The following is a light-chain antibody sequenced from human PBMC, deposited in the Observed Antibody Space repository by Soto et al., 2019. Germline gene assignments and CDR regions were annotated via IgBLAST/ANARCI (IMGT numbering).Light chain of an antibody. J-gene: IGKJ4*01. CDR1: QSVSSSY. Sequence: EIVLTQSPGTLSLSPGERATRSCRASQSVSSSYLAWYQQKPGQAPRLLIFGASTRASGIPARFSASGSGTEFSLTISSLQSEDFAVYYCQQYSNWPLTFGGGTKVDIK. CDR3: QQYSNWPLT. CDR2: GAS. V-gene: IGKV3-15*01.